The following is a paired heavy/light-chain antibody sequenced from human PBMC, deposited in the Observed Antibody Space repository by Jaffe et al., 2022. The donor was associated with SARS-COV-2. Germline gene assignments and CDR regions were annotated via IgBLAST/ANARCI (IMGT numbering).Heavy chain of an antibody. Sequence: QVQLQESGPGLVKPSETLSLTCTVSGGSISSYYWSWIRQPPGKGLEWIGYIYYSGSTNYNPSLKSRVTISVDTSKNQFSLKLSSVTAADTAVYYCARDVVGTEWLRGAPRHYYYGMDVWGQGTTVTVSS. J-gene: IGHJ6*02. CDR3: ARDVVGTEWLRGAPRHYYYGMDV. D-gene: IGHD3-3*01. CDR2: IYYSGST. V-gene: IGHV4-59*01. CDR1: GGSISSYY.
Light chain of an antibody. Sequence: SYELTQPPSVSVSPGQTASITCSGDKLGDKYACWYQQKPGQSPVLVIYQDSKRPSGIPERFSGSNSGNTATLTISGTQAMDEADYYCQAWDSRVFGGGTKLTVL. CDR1: KLGDKY. V-gene: IGLV3-1*01. CDR2: QDS. CDR3: QAWDSRV. J-gene: IGLJ2*01.